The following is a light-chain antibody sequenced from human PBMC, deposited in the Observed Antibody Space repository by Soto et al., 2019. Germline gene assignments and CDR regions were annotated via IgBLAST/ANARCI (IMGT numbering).Light chain of an antibody. V-gene: IGKV1-8*01. CDR2: AAS. Sequence: AIRMTQSPSSFSASTGDRVTITCRASPGISSYLAWYQQKPGKAPKLLIYAASTLQSGVPSRFSGSGSGTDFTLTISCLQSEDCATYYCQQYYSYPRTFGQGTKVEIK. J-gene: IGKJ1*01. CDR3: QQYYSYPRT. CDR1: PGISSY.